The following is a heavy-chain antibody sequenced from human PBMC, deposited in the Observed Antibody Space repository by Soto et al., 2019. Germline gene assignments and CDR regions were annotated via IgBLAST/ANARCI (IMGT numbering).Heavy chain of an antibody. CDR3: ARNGLGIDY. CDR2: IYYSGST. Sequence: SETLSLTCTVSGGSISSYYWSWIRQPPGKGLEWIGYIYYSGSTHYNPSLKSRVTISVDRSKNQFSLKLSSVTAADTAVYYCARNGLGIDYWGQGTLVTVSS. D-gene: IGHD1-26*01. CDR1: GGSISSYY. J-gene: IGHJ4*02. V-gene: IGHV4-59*08.